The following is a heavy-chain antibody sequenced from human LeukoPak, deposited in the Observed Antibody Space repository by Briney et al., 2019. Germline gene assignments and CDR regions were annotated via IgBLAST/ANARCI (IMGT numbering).Heavy chain of an antibody. CDR1: GYSISSGYY. J-gene: IGHJ4*02. V-gene: IGHV4-38-2*02. CDR2: IYHSGST. CDR3: ARGIVTTAVAGTFGY. D-gene: IGHD6-19*01. Sequence: PSETLSLTCTVSGYSISSGYYWGWIRQPPGKGLEWTGSIYHSGSTYYNPSLKSRVTISVDTSKNQFSLKLSSVTAADTAVYYCARGIVTTAVAGTFGYWGQGTLVTVSS.